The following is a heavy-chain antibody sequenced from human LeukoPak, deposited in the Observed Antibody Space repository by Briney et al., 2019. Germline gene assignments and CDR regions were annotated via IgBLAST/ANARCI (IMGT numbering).Heavy chain of an antibody. CDR2: IYYIGST. CDR1: GGSISSYY. V-gene: IGHV4-59*08. CDR3: ARSRGYSYGTTFLDY. Sequence: SETLSLTCTVSGGSISSYYWSWVRQPPGKGLEWIGYIYYIGSTNYNPSLKSRVTISVDTSKNQFSLKLSSATAADTAVYYCARSRGYSYGTTFLDYWGQGTLVTVSS. D-gene: IGHD5-18*01. J-gene: IGHJ4*02.